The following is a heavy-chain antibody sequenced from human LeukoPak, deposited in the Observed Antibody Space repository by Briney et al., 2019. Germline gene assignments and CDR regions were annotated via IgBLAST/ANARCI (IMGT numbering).Heavy chain of an antibody. CDR3: ARDSSYGEDY. J-gene: IGHJ4*02. V-gene: IGHV4-59*12. D-gene: IGHD3-10*01. Sequence: PSETLSLTCTVSGGSISSYYWNWIRQPPGKGLEWIGYIHYNGNNNYNPSLKSRVTISVDTSKNQFSLKLSSVTAADTAVYYCARDSSYGEDYWGQGTLVTVSS. CDR2: IHYNGNN. CDR1: GGSISSYY.